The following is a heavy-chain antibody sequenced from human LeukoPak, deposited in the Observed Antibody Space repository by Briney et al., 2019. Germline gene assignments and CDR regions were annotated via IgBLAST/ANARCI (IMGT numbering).Heavy chain of an antibody. V-gene: IGHV3-66*01. CDR1: GFTVSSNY. D-gene: IGHD3-9*01. Sequence: GGSLRLSCAASGFTVSSNYMSWVRQAPGKGLEWVSVIYSGGSTYYADSVKGRFTISRDNSKNTLYLQMNSLRAEDTAVYYCAKGGTYYDILTGYSFDYWGQGTLVTVSS. J-gene: IGHJ4*02. CDR3: AKGGTYYDILTGYSFDY. CDR2: IYSGGST.